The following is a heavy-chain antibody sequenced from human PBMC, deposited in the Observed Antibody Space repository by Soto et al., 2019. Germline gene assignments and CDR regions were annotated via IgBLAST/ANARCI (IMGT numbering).Heavy chain of an antibody. CDR3: ARTNKGIKDAFDI. CDR2: IYYSGST. V-gene: IGHV4-59*08. D-gene: IGHD2-8*01. J-gene: IGHJ3*02. Sequence: SETLSLTCTVSGGSISSYYWSWIRQPPGKGLEWIGYIYYSGSTNYNPSLKSRVTISVDTSKNQFSLKLSSVTAADTAVYYCARTNKGIKDAFDIWGQGTMVTVSS. CDR1: GGSISSYY.